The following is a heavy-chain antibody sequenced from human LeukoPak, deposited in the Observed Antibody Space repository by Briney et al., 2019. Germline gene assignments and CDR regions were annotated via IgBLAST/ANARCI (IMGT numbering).Heavy chain of an antibody. CDR3: AKDLCSSCPNNWFDP. Sequence: ASVKVSCKASGYTFTGYYMHWVRQAPGQGLEWMGWINPNSGGTNYAQKFQGRVTMTRDTSIGTAYMELSRLRSDDTAVYYCAKDLCSSCPNNWFDPWGQGTLVTVSS. D-gene: IGHD6-13*01. CDR2: INPNSGGT. V-gene: IGHV1-2*02. CDR1: GYTFTGYY. J-gene: IGHJ5*02.